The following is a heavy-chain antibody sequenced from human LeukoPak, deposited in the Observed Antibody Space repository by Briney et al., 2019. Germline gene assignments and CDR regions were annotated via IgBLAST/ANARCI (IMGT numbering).Heavy chain of an antibody. D-gene: IGHD3-16*02. Sequence: SETLSLTCTVSGYSISSGYYWGWIRQPPGKGLEWIGEINHSGSTNYNPSLKSRVTISVDTSKNQFSLKLSSVTAADTAVYYCARNRIMITFGGIIARGAFDYWGQGTLVTVSS. CDR2: INHSGST. CDR1: GYSISSGYY. J-gene: IGHJ4*02. V-gene: IGHV4-38-2*02. CDR3: ARNRIMITFGGIIARGAFDY.